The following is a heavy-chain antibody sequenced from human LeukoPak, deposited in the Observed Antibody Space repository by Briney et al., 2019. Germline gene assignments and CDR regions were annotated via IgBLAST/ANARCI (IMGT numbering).Heavy chain of an antibody. CDR1: GFTVSSNY. Sequence: PGGSLRLSCAASGFTVSSNYMSWVRQAPGKGLEWVGNAKQDGSGSTCVDSVKGRFTISRDNAKNSLYLQMNGLRAEDTAVYYCARGVASAPRSAFDIWGQGTMVIVSS. V-gene: IGHV3-7*03. J-gene: IGHJ3*02. D-gene: IGHD6-13*01. CDR3: ARGVASAPRSAFDI. CDR2: AKQDGSGS.